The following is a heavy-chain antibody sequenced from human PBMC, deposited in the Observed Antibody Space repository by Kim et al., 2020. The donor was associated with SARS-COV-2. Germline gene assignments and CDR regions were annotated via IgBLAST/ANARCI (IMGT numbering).Heavy chain of an antibody. J-gene: IGHJ4*02. Sequence: GGSLRLSCAASGFTFSNYAMSWVRQAPGMGLEWVSFISDSGGSTYYADSVKGRFIFSRDNSKNTLYLQMNSLRAEDTALYYCAKGHTETIGGIDYWGQGTLVTVSS. D-gene: IGHD1-26*01. CDR3: AKGHTETIGGIDY. CDR1: GFTFSNYA. CDR2: ISDSGGST. V-gene: IGHV3-23*01.